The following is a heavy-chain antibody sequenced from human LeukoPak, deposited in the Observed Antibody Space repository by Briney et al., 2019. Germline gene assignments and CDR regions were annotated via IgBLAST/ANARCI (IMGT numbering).Heavy chain of an antibody. CDR3: ENGYCTNGVCYPYYYYYMDL. Sequence: GGSLRLSCAASVFTFSSYGMHWVRQAPGKGLEWVSVISYDGSNKYYADSLKGRFTISRDNSKPTLYLHMNCLRAEHTAVYHCENGYCTNGVCYPYYYYYMDLWGKGTTVTVSS. CDR2: ISYDGSNK. D-gene: IGHD2-8*01. CDR1: VFTFSSYG. J-gene: IGHJ6*03. V-gene: IGHV3-30*18.